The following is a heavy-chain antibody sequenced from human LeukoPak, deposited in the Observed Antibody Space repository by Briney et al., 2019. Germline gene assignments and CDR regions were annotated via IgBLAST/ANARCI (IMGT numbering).Heavy chain of an antibody. CDR1: GFTFSDYY. D-gene: IGHD6-19*01. J-gene: IGHJ6*02. CDR2: ISSSGSTI. V-gene: IGHV3-11*01. CDR3: ARGKQWLDYYYYGMDV. Sequence: PGGSLRLSCAASGFTFSDYYMSWIRQAPGKGLEWVSYISSSGSTIYYADSVKGRFTISRDNAKNSLYLQMNSLRAEDTAVYYCARGKQWLDYYYYGMDVWGQGTTVTVSS.